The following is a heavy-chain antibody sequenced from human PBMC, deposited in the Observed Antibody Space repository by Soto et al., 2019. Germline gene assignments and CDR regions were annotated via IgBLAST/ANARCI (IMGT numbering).Heavy chain of an antibody. CDR1: GFPFSSYV. CDR2: ISGGGSNT. CDR3: AKDSNKYSSSLRGRYFDY. V-gene: IGHV3-23*01. J-gene: IGHJ4*02. Sequence: GGSLRLSCAAPGFPFSSYVMSWVRQAPGKGLEWVSGISGGGSNTFCADYVKGRFTISRDNSKNTLLLQMNSLGAEDTAVYYCAKDSNKYSSSLRGRYFDYWGQGIGVTVSS. D-gene: IGHD4-4*01.